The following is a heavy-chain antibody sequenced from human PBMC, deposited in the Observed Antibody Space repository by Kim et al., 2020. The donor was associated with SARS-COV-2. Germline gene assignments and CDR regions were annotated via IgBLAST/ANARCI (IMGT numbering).Heavy chain of an antibody. Sequence: GGSLRLSCAASGFTFSTYWMSWVRQAPGKGLEWVANIKPDGREDYYADSVKGRFTISRDNAKNSLYLQMNGLRVEDTAVYYCERQARWSFDHWSQGPLVT. CDR1: GFTFSTYW. CDR2: IKPDGRED. D-gene: IGHD2-15*01. CDR3: ERQARWSFDH. J-gene: IGHJ4*02. V-gene: IGHV3-7*03.